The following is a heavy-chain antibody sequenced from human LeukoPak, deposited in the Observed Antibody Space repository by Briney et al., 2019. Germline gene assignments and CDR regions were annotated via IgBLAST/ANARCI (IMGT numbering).Heavy chain of an antibody. D-gene: IGHD5-18*01. CDR1: GASTASHY. CDR2: MFDTVST. V-gene: IGHV4-59*11. J-gene: IGHJ4*02. CDR3: ATIKRGSTYGYFDS. Sequence: PSETLSLTCTVSGASTASHYWTWLRQPPGKELEWIAYMFDTVSTKSNPSRKSRLTLSVDTSKKQFSLRLSSVTAADTAVYYCATIKRGSTYGYFDSWGQGIKVTVSS.